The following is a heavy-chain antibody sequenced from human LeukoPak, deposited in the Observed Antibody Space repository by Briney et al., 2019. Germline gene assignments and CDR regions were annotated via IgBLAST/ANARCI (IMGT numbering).Heavy chain of an antibody. D-gene: IGHD2-8*01. CDR2: ISGSGGST. CDR1: GFTFSSYA. CDR3: AKALGYRTNGVCYAGDY. J-gene: IGHJ4*02. Sequence: SGGSLRLSCAASGFTFSSYAMSWVRQAPGKGLEWVSAISGSGGSTYYADSVKGRFTISRDNSKNTLYLQMNSLRAEDTAVYYCAKALGYRTNGVCYAGDYWGQGTLVTVSS. V-gene: IGHV3-23*01.